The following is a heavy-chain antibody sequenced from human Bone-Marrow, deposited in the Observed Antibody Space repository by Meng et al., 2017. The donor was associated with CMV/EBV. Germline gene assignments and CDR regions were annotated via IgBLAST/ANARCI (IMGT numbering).Heavy chain of an antibody. J-gene: IGHJ4*02. CDR3: ARVPDSRAPEDDY. Sequence: TAYGGTFSSYAINWVRQAPGHGLEWIGNIIPMFKKTNYAQKFQGRVTITTGESSGTAFMDLSSLTPDDTAIYFCARVPDSRAPEDDYWGQGTLVTVSS. V-gene: IGHV1-69*05. D-gene: IGHD6-6*01. CDR1: GGTFSSYA. CDR2: IIPMFKKT.